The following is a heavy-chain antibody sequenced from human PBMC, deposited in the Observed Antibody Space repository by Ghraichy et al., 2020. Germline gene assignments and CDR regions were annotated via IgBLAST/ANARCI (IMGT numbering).Heavy chain of an antibody. CDR2: INDSGST. CDR3: ASSDYRKIDY. D-gene: IGHD4-11*01. CDR1: GVSFRSYY. V-gene: IGHV4-34*01. J-gene: IGHJ4*02. Sequence: SETLSLTCAVYGVSFRSYYWSWIRQTPGKGLEWIAEINDSGSTNYNPSLESRVTISVDPSKNQVSLKVTSVTAADTAIYYCASSDYRKIDYWGQGTQVTVSP.